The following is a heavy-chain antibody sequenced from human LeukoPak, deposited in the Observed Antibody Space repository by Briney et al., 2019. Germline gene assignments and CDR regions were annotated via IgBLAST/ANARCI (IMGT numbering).Heavy chain of an antibody. J-gene: IGHJ4*02. Sequence: SETLSLTCAVYGGSFSDHYWSWIRQPPGKGLEWIGEINHSGSTNYNPSLKSRVTILVDTSKNQFSLKLSSVTAADTAVYYCARGLTSMPPGGYWGQGTLVTVSS. CDR3: ARGLTSMPPGGY. D-gene: IGHD2/OR15-2a*01. V-gene: IGHV4-34*01. CDR2: INHSGST. CDR1: GGSFSDHY.